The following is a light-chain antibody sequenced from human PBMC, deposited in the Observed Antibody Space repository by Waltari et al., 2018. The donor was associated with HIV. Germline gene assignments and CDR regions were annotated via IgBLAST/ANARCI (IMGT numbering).Light chain of an antibody. CDR1: GSDFARNT. J-gene: IGLJ2*01. V-gene: IGLV1-44*01. CDR3: AIWDGSQNGPV. Sequence: QSVLTQPPSASGTPGQRVTISCSGSGSDFARNTIHWYQHLPGTAPNLLIYRNDQRPSRGPDRFSGSKSGTSASLAISGLQSDDETTYYCAIWDGSQNGPVFGGGTKLTVL. CDR2: RND.